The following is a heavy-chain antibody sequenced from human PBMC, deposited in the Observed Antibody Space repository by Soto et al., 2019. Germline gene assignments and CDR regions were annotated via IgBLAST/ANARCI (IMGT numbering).Heavy chain of an antibody. D-gene: IGHD3-10*01. J-gene: IGHJ4*02. CDR3: ATLYMVRGVRTFDY. Sequence: QVQLQESGPGLVKPSQTLSLTCTVSGGSISSGGYYWSWIRQHPGKGLEWIGYNYYTGSTYYNPSLKSRVTISVDTSKNQFSLKLSSVTAADTAVYYCATLYMVRGVRTFDYWGQETLVTVSS. CDR2: NYYTGST. V-gene: IGHV4-31*03. CDR1: GGSISSGGYY.